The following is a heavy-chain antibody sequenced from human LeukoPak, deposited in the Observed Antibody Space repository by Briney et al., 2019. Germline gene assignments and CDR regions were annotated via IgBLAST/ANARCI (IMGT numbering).Heavy chain of an antibody. J-gene: IGHJ6*02. CDR2: INHSGST. V-gene: IGHV4-34*01. D-gene: IGHD2-2*01. CDR1: GGSFSGYY. CDR3: ARGRKSYAVYYYYGMDV. Sequence: SETLSLTCAVYGGSFSGYYWSWIRQPPGKGREWIGEINHSGSTNYNPSLKSRVTISVDTSKNQFSLKLSSVTAADTAVYYCARGRKSYAVYYYYGMDVWGQGTTVTVSS.